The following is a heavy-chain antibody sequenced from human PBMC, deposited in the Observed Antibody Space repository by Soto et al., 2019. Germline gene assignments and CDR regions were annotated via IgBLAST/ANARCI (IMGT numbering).Heavy chain of an antibody. CDR1: GGSISGYY. Sequence: PSETLSLTCTVSGGSISGYYWSWIRQPPGKGLEWIGYLYYSGITNYNPSLKSRVSTSLDPSKNHISLQLPSVTAADTALYYCASHRSGSAFQWGQGTLVTVSS. V-gene: IGHV4-59*12. CDR2: LYYSGIT. CDR3: ASHRSGSAFQ. D-gene: IGHD3-3*01. J-gene: IGHJ4*02.